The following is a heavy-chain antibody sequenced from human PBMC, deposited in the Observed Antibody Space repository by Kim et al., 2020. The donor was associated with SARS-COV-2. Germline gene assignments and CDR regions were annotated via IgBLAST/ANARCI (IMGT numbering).Heavy chain of an antibody. D-gene: IGHD2-2*01. CDR2: IKSKTDGGTT. J-gene: IGHJ4*02. Sequence: GGSLRLSCAASGFTFSNAWMSWVRQAPGKGLEWVGRIKSKTDGGTTDYAAPVKGRFTISRDDSKNTLYLQMNSLKTEDTAVYYCTTDRRYCSSTSCFGEGYWGQGTLVTVSS. V-gene: IGHV3-15*01. CDR1: GFTFSNAW. CDR3: TTDRRYCSSTSCFGEGY.